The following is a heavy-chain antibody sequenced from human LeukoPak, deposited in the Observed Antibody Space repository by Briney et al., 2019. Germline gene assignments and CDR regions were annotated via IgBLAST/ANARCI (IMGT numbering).Heavy chain of an antibody. CDR1: GFTVSSSY. Sequence: GGSLRLSCAASGFTVSSSYMSWVRQAPGKGLEWVSAISGSGGSTYYADSVKGRFTISRDNSKNTLYLQMNSLRAEDTAVYYCAKGSVPDCSSTSCYDPHYYYGMDVWGQGTTVTVSS. CDR2: ISGSGGST. CDR3: AKGSVPDCSSTSCYDPHYYYGMDV. D-gene: IGHD2-2*01. V-gene: IGHV3-23*01. J-gene: IGHJ6*02.